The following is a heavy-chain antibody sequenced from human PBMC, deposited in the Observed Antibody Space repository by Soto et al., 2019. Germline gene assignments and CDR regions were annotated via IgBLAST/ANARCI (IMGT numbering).Heavy chain of an antibody. CDR2: ISYDGSNK. CDR1: GFTFSSYA. D-gene: IGHD6-19*01. V-gene: IGHV3-30-3*01. J-gene: IGHJ4*02. Sequence: GESLKISCAASGFTFSSYAMHWVRQAPGKGLEWVAVISYDGSNKYYADSVKGRFTISRDNSKNTLYLQMNSLRAEDTAVYYCARENSSGWAIDYWGQGTLVTVSS. CDR3: ARENSSGWAIDY.